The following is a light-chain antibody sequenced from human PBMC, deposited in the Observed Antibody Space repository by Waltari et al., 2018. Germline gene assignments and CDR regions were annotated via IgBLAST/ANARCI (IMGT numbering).Light chain of an antibody. CDR1: QGISSY. J-gene: IGKJ1*01. CDR2: AGS. V-gene: IGKV1-8*01. CDR3: QQYYAYPGT. Sequence: AIRMTQSPSSISASTGDRVTITCRASQGISSYLGWYQQKPGKAPKLLIYAGSTLQSGVPSRFSGSGFGTDFTLTITCLQSEDFATYYCQQYYAYPGTFGQGTKVEI.